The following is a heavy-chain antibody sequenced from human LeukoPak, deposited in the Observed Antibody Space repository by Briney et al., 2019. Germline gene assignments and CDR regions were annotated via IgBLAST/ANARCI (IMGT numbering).Heavy chain of an antibody. Sequence: SVKVSCKASGGTFSSYAISWVRQAPGQGLEWMGRIIPILGIANYAQKFQGRVTITADKSTSTAYMELSSLRSEDTAVYYCARDRSSGSYLSYGMDVWGQGTTVTVSS. CDR2: IIPILGIA. CDR1: GGTFSSYA. V-gene: IGHV1-69*04. J-gene: IGHJ6*02. D-gene: IGHD3-10*01. CDR3: ARDRSSGSYLSYGMDV.